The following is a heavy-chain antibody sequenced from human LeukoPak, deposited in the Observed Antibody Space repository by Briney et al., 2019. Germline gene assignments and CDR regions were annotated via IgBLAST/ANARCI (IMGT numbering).Heavy chain of an antibody. CDR1: GGSFSGYY. Sequence: SETPSLTCAVYGGSFSGYYWSWIRQPPGKGLEWIGEINHSGSTNYNPSLKSRVTISVDTSKNQFSLKLSSVTAADTAVYYCARVRRAIRFLEWKRETNWFDPWGQGTLVTVSS. CDR3: ARVRRAIRFLEWKRETNWFDP. J-gene: IGHJ5*02. V-gene: IGHV4-34*01. D-gene: IGHD3-3*01. CDR2: INHSGST.